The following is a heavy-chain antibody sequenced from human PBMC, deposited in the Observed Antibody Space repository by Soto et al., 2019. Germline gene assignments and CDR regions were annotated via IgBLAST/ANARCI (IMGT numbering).Heavy chain of an antibody. CDR1: GYTFTSYD. J-gene: IGHJ4*02. D-gene: IGHD3-16*02. CDR3: GSGPGVLHLGELSLALDF. CDR2: MSPESGNR. Sequence: QVQLVQSGAEVKKPGASVKVSCKASGYTFTSYDINWVRQATGQGLEWLGWMSPESGNRGYAEKFGGRLTKTRPPSISKAYRELRSRGSDDPALYCCGSGPGVLHLGELSLALDFWGQGTLVSVST. V-gene: IGHV1-8*01.